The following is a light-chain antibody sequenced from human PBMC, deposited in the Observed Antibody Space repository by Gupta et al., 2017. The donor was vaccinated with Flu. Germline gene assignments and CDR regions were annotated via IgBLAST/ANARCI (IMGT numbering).Light chain of an antibody. CDR2: KAS. CDR3: QKYSSSPWT. CDR1: HSISNW. V-gene: IGKV1-5*03. J-gene: IGKJ1*01. Sequence: IQIKQPPSTLSASVGDRVTITCRASHSISNWLAWYQQKPGKAPKLLIYKASTLESGVPSRFSGSESGTEFTLTISSLQPDDFATYCCQKYSSSPWTFGQGTKVEIK.